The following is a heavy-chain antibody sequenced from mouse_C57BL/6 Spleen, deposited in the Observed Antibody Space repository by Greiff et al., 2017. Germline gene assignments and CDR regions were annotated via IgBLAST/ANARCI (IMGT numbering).Heavy chain of an antibody. CDR1: GYTFTRYW. CDR3: ARMGGYYYGSRYYARDY. J-gene: IGHJ4*01. Sequence: VQLQQSGAELAKPGASVKLSCEASGYTFTRYWMHWVKQRPGQGLEWIGYINPSSGYTKYNEKFKRKATLTVDKPSSTADMQLSSQTSEDSAFDYWARMGGYYYGSRYYARDYWGQGTSVTGSS. CDR2: INPSSGYT. V-gene: IGHV1-7*01. D-gene: IGHD1-1*01.